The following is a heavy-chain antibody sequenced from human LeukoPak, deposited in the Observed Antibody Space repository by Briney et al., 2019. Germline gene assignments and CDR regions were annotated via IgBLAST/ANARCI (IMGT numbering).Heavy chain of an antibody. D-gene: IGHD5-18*01. CDR1: GGTFSSYA. Sequence: ASVKVSCKTSGGTFSSYAISWVRQAPGQGLEWMGGIIPIFGTANYAQKFQGRVTITADESTSTAYMELSSLRSEDTAVYYCARDPIYSYGLFDYWGQGTLVTVSS. CDR3: ARDPIYSYGLFDY. CDR2: IIPIFGTA. V-gene: IGHV1-69*13. J-gene: IGHJ4*02.